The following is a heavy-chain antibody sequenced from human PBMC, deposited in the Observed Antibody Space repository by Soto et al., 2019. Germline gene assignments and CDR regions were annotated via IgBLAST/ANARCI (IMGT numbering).Heavy chain of an antibody. CDR3: ARDPFNYGSGTDAFDI. CDR1: GGSISSYY. J-gene: IGHJ3*02. CDR2: IYTSGST. D-gene: IGHD3-10*01. V-gene: IGHV4-4*07. Sequence: SETVSLTCTVSGGSISSYYWSWIRQPAGKGLEWIGRIYTSGSTNYNPSLKSRVTMSVDTSKNQFSLKLSSVTAADTAVYYCARDPFNYGSGTDAFDIWGQGTMVTVSS.